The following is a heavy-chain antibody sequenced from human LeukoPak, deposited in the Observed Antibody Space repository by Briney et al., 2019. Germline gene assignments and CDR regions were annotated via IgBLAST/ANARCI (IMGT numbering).Heavy chain of an antibody. Sequence: GESLQISCRSSGHDFTSYWIAWVRQLPGKGLEWMGIIHPSDSETQYGPSFQGQVTISADNSISTAYLQWSRLKASDTAMYYCARHEELERSASNWFDPWGQGTLVTVSS. D-gene: IGHD5-24*01. CDR3: ARHEELERSASNWFDP. V-gene: IGHV5-51*01. CDR2: IHPSDSET. CDR1: GHDFTSYW. J-gene: IGHJ5*02.